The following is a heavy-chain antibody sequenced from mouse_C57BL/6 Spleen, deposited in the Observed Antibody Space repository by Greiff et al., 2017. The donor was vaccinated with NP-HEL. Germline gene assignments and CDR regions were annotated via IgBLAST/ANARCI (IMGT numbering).Heavy chain of an antibody. Sequence: QVQLQQSGAELVRPGASVTLSCKASGYTFTDYDMHWVKQTPVHGLEWIGAIDPETGGTAYNQKFKGKAILTADKSSSTAYMELRSLTSEDSAVYYCTREGYYSKGFAYWGQGTLVTVSA. CDR3: TREGYYSKGFAY. CDR2: IDPETGGT. J-gene: IGHJ3*01. V-gene: IGHV1-15*01. CDR1: GYTFTDYD. D-gene: IGHD2-5*01.